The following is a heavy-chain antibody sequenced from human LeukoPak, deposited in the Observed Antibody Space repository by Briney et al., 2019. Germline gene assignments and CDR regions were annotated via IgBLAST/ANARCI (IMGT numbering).Heavy chain of an antibody. D-gene: IGHD6-19*01. CDR3: ARERIAVAGDAFDI. Sequence: RASVKVSCKASGYTFTGYYMHWVRQAPGQGLEWMGWINPNSGGTNYAQKFQGWVTMTGDTSISTAYMELSRLRSDDTAVYYCARERIAVAGDAFDIWGQGTMVTVSS. CDR2: INPNSGGT. J-gene: IGHJ3*02. V-gene: IGHV1-2*04. CDR1: GYTFTGYY.